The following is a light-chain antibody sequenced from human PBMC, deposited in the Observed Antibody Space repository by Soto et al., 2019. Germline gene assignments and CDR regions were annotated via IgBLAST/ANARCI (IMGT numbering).Light chain of an antibody. CDR3: ASYTSSSTWV. CDR2: EVS. V-gene: IGLV2-14*01. J-gene: IGLJ3*02. Sequence: QSALTQPASVSGSPGQSITISCTGTSSDVGVYNYVSWYQHHPGKAPKLMIYEVSYRPSGVSNRFSASKSGNTASLTISGLQAEDEADYYCASYTSSSTWVFGGGTKVTVL. CDR1: SSDVGVYNY.